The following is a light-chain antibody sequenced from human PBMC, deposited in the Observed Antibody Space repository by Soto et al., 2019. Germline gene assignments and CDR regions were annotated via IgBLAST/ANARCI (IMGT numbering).Light chain of an antibody. CDR2: EVI. Sequence: QSALTQPASVSGSPGQSITISCTGTSNDVGDYNYVSWYQQHPGKAPKLMIYEVILRPSGVSDRFSGSKSGNTASLTISGLQAEDEAEYYCSSYTSSSTLIFGGGTKVTVL. CDR1: SNDVGDYNY. CDR3: SSYTSSSTLI. J-gene: IGLJ2*01. V-gene: IGLV2-14*01.